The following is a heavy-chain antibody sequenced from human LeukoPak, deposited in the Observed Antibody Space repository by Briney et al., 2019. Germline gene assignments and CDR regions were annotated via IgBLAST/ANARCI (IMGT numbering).Heavy chain of an antibody. V-gene: IGHV3-21*01. CDR1: GFTFSSYS. D-gene: IGHD1-26*01. J-gene: IGHJ4*02. Sequence: GGSLRLSCAASGFTFSSYSMNWVRQAPGKGLEWVSSISSSSSCIYHADSVKGRFTISRDNAKNSLYLQMNSLRAEDTAVYYCARGGSASGAPSSFDYWGQRTLVTVSS. CDR2: ISSSSSCI. CDR3: ARGGSASGAPSSFDY.